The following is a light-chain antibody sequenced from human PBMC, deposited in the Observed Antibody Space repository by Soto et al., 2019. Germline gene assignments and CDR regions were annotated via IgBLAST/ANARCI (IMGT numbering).Light chain of an antibody. J-gene: IGKJ2*01. Sequence: EIVLTQSPATLSLSPGERATLSCRASQSVSSYLAWYQQKPGQAPRLLIYDASNRATGIPARFSGSGSGTDFTLTISSLXPXXXXXXXXXXXXXXXXYTFGQGTKLEIK. V-gene: IGKV3-11*01. CDR1: QSVSSY. CDR2: DAS. CDR3: XXXXXXXXYT.